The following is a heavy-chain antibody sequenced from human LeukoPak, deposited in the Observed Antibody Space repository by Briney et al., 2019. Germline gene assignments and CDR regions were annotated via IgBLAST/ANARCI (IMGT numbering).Heavy chain of an antibody. CDR3: ARDKYQLPYEIDY. CDR1: GYTFTNYG. CDR2: INTNTRNP. D-gene: IGHD2-2*01. J-gene: IGHJ4*02. V-gene: IGHV7-4-1*02. Sequence: ASVKVSCKASGYTFTNYGMNWERQAPGQGLEWMGWINTNTRNPTYAQGFTGRFVFSLDTSLSTAYLQISSLKAEDTAVYYCARDKYQLPYEIDYWGQGTLVAVSS.